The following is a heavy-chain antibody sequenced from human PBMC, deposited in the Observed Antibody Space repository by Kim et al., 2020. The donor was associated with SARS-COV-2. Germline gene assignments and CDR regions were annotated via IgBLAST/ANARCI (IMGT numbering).Heavy chain of an antibody. J-gene: IGHJ6*01. V-gene: IGHV7-4-1*02. CDR1: GYTFTSYA. D-gene: IGHD1-26*01. CDR3: ARDPVPTQGRGEWERVCGMVL. Sequence: ASVKVSCKASGYTFTSYAMNWVRQAPGQGLEWMGWINTNTGNPTYAQGFTGRFVFSLDTSVSTAYLQISSLKAEDTAVYYCARDPVPTQGRGEWERVCGMVLWGQEPALPVS. CDR2: INTNTGNP.